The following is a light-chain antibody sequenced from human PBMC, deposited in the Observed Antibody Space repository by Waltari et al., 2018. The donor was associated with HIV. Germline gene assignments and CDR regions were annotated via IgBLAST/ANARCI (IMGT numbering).Light chain of an antibody. Sequence: DIVMTQSPDSLAVSLGARATINCKSSQSVLSSSNNKNYLTWYQQKPGQPPKLLLFWASTRQSGVPDRFSGSGSGADFTLTISSLQAEDVAVYYCQQCYSTPYTFGQGTKLEIK. CDR2: WAS. CDR1: QSVLSSSNNKNY. V-gene: IGKV4-1*01. CDR3: QQCYSTPYT. J-gene: IGKJ2*01.